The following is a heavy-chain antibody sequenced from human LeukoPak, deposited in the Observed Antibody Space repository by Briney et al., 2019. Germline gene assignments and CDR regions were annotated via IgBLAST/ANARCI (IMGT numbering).Heavy chain of an antibody. CDR1: GFTFSSYD. D-gene: IGHD5-12*01. J-gene: IGHJ2*01. CDR3: ARVRKYSGYYSWYFDL. CDR2: IGTAGDT. Sequence: GSLRLSCAASGFTFSSYDMHWVRQATGKGLEWVSAIGTAGDTYYPGSVKGRFTISRENAKNSLYLQMNSLRAGDTAVYYCARVRKYSGYYSWYFDLWGRGTLVTVSS. V-gene: IGHV3-13*01.